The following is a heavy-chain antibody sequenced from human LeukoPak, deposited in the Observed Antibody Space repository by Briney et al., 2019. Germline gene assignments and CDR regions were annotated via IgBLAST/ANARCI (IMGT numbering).Heavy chain of an antibody. V-gene: IGHV1-2*02. CDR3: ARVRGQRYGMDV. Sequence: GASVTVSCKASGYTFTGYYMHWVRQAPGQGLEWMGWINPNSGGTNYAQKLQGRVTMTRDTSISTAYMELSRLRSDDTAVYYCARVRGQRYGMDVWGRGTTVTVSS. CDR2: INPNSGGT. CDR1: GYTFTGYY. J-gene: IGHJ6*01. D-gene: IGHD5-24*01.